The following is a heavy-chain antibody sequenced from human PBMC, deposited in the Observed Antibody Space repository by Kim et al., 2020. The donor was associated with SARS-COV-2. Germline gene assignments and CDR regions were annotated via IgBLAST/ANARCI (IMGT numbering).Heavy chain of an antibody. CDR1: GFTFDDYA. J-gene: IGHJ4*01. D-gene: IGHD6-13*01. Sequence: GGSLRLSCAASGFTFDDYAMHWVRQAPGKGLEWVSGISWNSGSIGYADSVKGRFTISRDNAKNSLYLQMNSLRAEDTALYYCAKDMYSSSWYEVSFDYWG. V-gene: IGHV3-9*01. CDR3: AKDMYSSSWYEVSFDY. CDR2: ISWNSGSI.